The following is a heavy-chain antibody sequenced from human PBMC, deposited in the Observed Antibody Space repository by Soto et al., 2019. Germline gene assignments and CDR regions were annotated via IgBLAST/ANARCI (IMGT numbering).Heavy chain of an antibody. J-gene: IGHJ4*02. CDR1: GGSLSSGGCS. D-gene: IGHD3-3*01. CDR3: ARGSFWSGYLPYYFDY. V-gene: IGHV4-30-2*01. Sequence: SETLSLTSAVSGGSLSSGGCSWIWRRQPAGKGLEWIGYIYHSGSTYYNPSLKSRVTISVDRSKNQFSLKLSSVTAADTAVYYCARGSFWSGYLPYYFDYWGQGTLVTVSS. CDR2: IYHSGST.